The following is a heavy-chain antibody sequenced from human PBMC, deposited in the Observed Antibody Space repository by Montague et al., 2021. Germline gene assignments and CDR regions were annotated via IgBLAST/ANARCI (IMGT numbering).Heavy chain of an antibody. CDR3: ARDQGWPIAAAGTSYSYYAMDV. V-gene: IGHV3-30*04. Sequence: LRLSCAASGFTFSSYGMHWVRQAPGKGLEWVTLISYDGSNKDYADSVKGRFTISRDNSKNTLYLQMNSLRADDTAVYYCARDQGWPIAAAGTSYSYYAMDVGGQGTTVTVSS. D-gene: IGHD6-13*01. J-gene: IGHJ6*02. CDR2: ISYDGSNK. CDR1: GFTFSSYG.